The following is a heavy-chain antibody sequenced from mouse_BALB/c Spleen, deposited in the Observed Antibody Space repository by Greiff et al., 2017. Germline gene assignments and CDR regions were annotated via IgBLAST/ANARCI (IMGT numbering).Heavy chain of an antibody. Sequence: VQLQQSGAELVRPGTSVKVSCKASGYAFTNYLIEWVKQRPGQGLEWIGVINPGSGGTNYNEKFKGKATLTGDKSSSTAYMQLSSLTSDDTAVYFCASEGGYDGEVNAMDYWGQGTSVTVSS. V-gene: IGHV1-54*01. J-gene: IGHJ4*01. CDR2: INPGSGGT. CDR3: ASEGGYDGEVNAMDY. D-gene: IGHD2-2*01. CDR1: GYAFTNYL.